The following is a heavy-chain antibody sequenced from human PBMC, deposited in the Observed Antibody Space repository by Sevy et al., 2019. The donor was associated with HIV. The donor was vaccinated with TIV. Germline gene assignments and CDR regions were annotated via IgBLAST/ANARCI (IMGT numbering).Heavy chain of an antibody. Sequence: ASVKVSCKASGYTFTNYDINWVRQATGQGLEWMGWMNPKSGNKGYAQKFQGRVSMTRNNSITTAYMELNSLRSDDTAVYYCASTMVRGDLTYGFHPWGQGTQVTVSS. CDR2: MNPKSGNK. D-gene: IGHD3-10*01. CDR1: GYTFTNYD. CDR3: ASTMVRGDLTYGFHP. J-gene: IGHJ5*02. V-gene: IGHV1-8*01.